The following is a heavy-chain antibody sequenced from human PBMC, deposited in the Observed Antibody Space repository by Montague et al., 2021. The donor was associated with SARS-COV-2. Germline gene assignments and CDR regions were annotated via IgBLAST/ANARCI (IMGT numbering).Heavy chain of an antibody. CDR1: GFTFSNYD. CDR3: TRDYRSIVGDGLDI. J-gene: IGHJ3*02. D-gene: IGHD3-16*02. Sequence: SLRLSCAASGFTFSNYDMNWVRQAPGKGPGWISYISTSAYTTSYAGSVRGRFTISRDNSKNSLYLQMNSLRVEDTAVYYCTRDYRSIVGDGLDIWGQGTKVTVSS. V-gene: IGHV3-48*03. CDR2: ISTSAYTT.